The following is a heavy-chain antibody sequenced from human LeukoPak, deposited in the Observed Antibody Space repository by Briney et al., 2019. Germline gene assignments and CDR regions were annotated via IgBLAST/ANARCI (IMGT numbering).Heavy chain of an antibody. CDR3: ARYCSSTSCPTPHYYYGMDV. CDR2: ISSSSSTI. CDR1: GFTFSSYS. D-gene: IGHD2-2*01. V-gene: IGHV3-48*02. J-gene: IGHJ6*02. Sequence: PGGSLRLSCAASGFTFSSYSMNWVRQAPGKGLEWVSYISSSSSTIYYADSVKGRFTISRDNAKNSLYLQMNSLRDEDTAVYYCARYCSSTSCPTPHYYYGMDVWGQGTTVTVSS.